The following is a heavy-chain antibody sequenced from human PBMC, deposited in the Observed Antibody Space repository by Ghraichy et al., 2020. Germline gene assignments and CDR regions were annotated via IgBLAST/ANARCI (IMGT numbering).Heavy chain of an antibody. CDR2: FYYNDDK. CDR3: AHKSSTGYYAYYFDY. CDR1: GFSLTTSGVG. D-gene: IGHD3-9*01. V-gene: IGHV2-5*01. J-gene: IGHJ4*02. Sequence: SGPTLVPLRKSRTRTCTVSGFSLTTSGVGVAWIRQPPGKALEWLALFYYNDDKRYSPSLKNRLTISKDTSKNQVVLTMTNMDPMDTATYYCAHKSSTGYYAYYFDYWGQGTLVTVSS.